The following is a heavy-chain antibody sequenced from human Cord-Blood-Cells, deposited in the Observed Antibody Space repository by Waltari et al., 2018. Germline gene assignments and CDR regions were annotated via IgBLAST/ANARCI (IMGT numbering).Heavy chain of an antibody. Sequence: QVQLVQSGAEVKKPGASVKVSCKASGYTFTSYYMHWVRQDLGQGLEWMGIINPSGGSTSYAQKFQGRVTMTRDTSTSTVYMELSSLRSEDTAVYYCARNDIVVVPAALGAFDIWGQGTMVTVSS. D-gene: IGHD2-2*01. V-gene: IGHV1-46*01. CDR3: ARNDIVVVPAALGAFDI. J-gene: IGHJ3*02. CDR1: GYTFTSYY. CDR2: INPSGGST.